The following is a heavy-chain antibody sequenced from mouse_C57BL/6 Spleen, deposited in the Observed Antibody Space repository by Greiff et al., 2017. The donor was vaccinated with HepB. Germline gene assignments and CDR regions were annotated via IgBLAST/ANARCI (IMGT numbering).Heavy chain of an antibody. V-gene: IGHV5-17*01. CDR3: ARTLLGAMDY. CDR2: ISSGSSTI. Sequence: VQLKESGGGLVKPGGSLKLSCAASGFTFSDYGMHWVRQAPEKGLEWVAYISSGSSTIYYADTVKGRFTISRDNAKNTLFLQMTSLRSEDTAMYYCARTLLGAMDYWGQGTSVTVSS. CDR1: GFTFSDYG. J-gene: IGHJ4*01. D-gene: IGHD2-12*01.